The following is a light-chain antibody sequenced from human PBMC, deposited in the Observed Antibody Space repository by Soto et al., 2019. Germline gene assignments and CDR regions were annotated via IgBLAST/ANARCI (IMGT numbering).Light chain of an antibody. V-gene: IGLV2-8*01. CDR2: EVN. J-gene: IGLJ2*01. Sequence: QSALTQPASVSGSPGQSITFSCTGTSSDVGGYILVSWYQQHPGKAPKLIIYEVNKRPSGVPDRFSGSKSGNTASLTVSGLQAEDEADYYCNSYAGSNDFVVFGGGTQLTVL. CDR1: SSDVGGYIL. CDR3: NSYAGSNDFVV.